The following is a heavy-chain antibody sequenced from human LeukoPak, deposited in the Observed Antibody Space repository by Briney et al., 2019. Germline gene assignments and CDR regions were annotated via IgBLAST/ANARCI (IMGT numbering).Heavy chain of an antibody. CDR2: ISSSSSYI. CDR1: GFTFNSYS. J-gene: IGHJ5*01. D-gene: IGHD4-11*01. Sequence: AESLRLSCAASGFTFNSYSMNWVRQAPGNGLAWVSSISSSSSYIYYADSVKGRFTISRDNAKNPLYLQMNSLRAEDTAVHYCATDPLGRARVTTHGSWGPGTLVTVSS. CDR3: ATDPLGRARVTTHGS. V-gene: IGHV3-21*01.